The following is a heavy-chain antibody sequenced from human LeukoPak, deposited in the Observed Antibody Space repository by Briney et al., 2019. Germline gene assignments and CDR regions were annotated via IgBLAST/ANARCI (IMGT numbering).Heavy chain of an antibody. CDR3: AIGDGLGELSSSFDY. CDR1: GFTFSSYA. D-gene: IGHD3-16*02. J-gene: IGHJ4*02. CDR2: ISYDGSNK. Sequence: GGPLRLSCAASGFTFSSYAMHWVRQAPGKGLEWVAVISYDGSNKYYADSVKGRFTISRDNSKNTLYLQMNSLRAEDTAVYYCAIGDGLGELSSSFDYWGQGTLVTVSS. V-gene: IGHV3-30*04.